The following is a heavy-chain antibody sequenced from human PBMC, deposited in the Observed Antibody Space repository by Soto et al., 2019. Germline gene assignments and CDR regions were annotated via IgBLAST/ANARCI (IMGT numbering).Heavy chain of an antibody. J-gene: IGHJ3*02. CDR3: ARSLGVTPPDAFDI. V-gene: IGHV3-30*03. CDR1: GFSFSTYG. Sequence: PGGSLRLSCAASGFSFSTYGMHWVRQAPGKGLEWVAVISYDGSTIYYADSVKGRFTISRDNAKNSLYLQMSSLRAEDTAVYYCARSLGVTPPDAFDIWGRGTMVTVSS. D-gene: IGHD3-16*01. CDR2: ISYDGSTI.